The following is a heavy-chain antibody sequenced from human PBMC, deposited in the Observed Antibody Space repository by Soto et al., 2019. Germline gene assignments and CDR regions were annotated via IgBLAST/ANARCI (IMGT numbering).Heavy chain of an antibody. V-gene: IGHV1-2*04. CDR2: INPNGGVT. J-gene: IGHJ6*03. D-gene: IGHD5-12*01. CDR3: ARESGGATATLDYYYFYMDV. CDR1: GATLNDYY. Sequence: QVQRVQSGAEGKRPGASVPVSCRSSGATLNDYYIHWVRQAPGQGLEWMGWINPNGGVTKYAQKFQGWVSTTRDTSIRTVYMQLSRLRSDDTAVYYCARESGGATATLDYYYFYMDVWGTGTTVTVSS.